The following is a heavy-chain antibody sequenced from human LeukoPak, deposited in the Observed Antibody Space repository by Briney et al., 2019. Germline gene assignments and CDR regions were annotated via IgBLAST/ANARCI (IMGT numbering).Heavy chain of an antibody. CDR2: INHSGST. Sequence: SETLSLTCAVYGGSFSGYYWSWIRQPPGKGLEWIGEINHSGSTNYNPSLKSRVTISVDTSKNQFSLKLSSVTAADTAVYYCARQNFDTTEDYWGQGTLVTVSS. J-gene: IGHJ4*02. CDR3: ARQNFDTTEDY. V-gene: IGHV4-34*01. D-gene: IGHD3-9*01. CDR1: GGSFSGYY.